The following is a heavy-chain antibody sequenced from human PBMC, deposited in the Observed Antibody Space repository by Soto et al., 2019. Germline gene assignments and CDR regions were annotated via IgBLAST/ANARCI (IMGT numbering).Heavy chain of an antibody. V-gene: IGHV4-34*02. D-gene: IGHD3-10*01. CDR3: ARRGRYKTMPMVPAFES. Sequence: QVQLQQWGAGLLKPSETLSLSCAVYGGSFSVYSWSWIRQVPGKGLEWIGNIDQRGTANYNPSLRSLLTLSVDASKGHFYLNVTSVTAADTAVYYCARRGRYKTMPMVPAFESWGQGTPVTVSS. CDR1: GGSFSVYS. CDR2: IDQRGTA. J-gene: IGHJ5*01.